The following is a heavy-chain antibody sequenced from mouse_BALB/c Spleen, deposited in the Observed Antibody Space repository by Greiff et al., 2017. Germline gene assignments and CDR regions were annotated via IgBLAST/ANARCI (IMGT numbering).Heavy chain of an antibody. CDR3: ARVGGLPAMDY. CDR2: IDPENGNT. Sequence: EVMLVESGAELVRPGALVKLSCKASGFNIKDYYMHWVKQRPEQGLEWIGWIDPENGNTIYDPKFQGKASITADTSSNTAYLQLSSLTSEDTAVYYCARVGGLPAMDYWGQGTSVTVSS. V-gene: IGHV14-1*02. D-gene: IGHD3-3*01. CDR1: GFNIKDYY. J-gene: IGHJ4*01.